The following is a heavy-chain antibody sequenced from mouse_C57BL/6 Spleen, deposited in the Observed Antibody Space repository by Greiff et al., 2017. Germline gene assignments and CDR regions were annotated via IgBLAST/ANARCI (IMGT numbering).Heavy chain of an antibody. V-gene: IGHV5-17*01. CDR3: ARPPSYYYGSSYWYFDV. D-gene: IGHD1-1*01. J-gene: IGHJ1*03. Sequence: EVMLVESGGGLVKPGGSLKLSCAASGFTFSDYGMHWVRQAPEKGLEWVAYISSGSSTIYYADTVKGRFTISRDNAKNTLFLQMTSLRSEDTAMYYCARPPSYYYGSSYWYFDVWGTGTTVTVSS. CDR1: GFTFSDYG. CDR2: ISSGSSTI.